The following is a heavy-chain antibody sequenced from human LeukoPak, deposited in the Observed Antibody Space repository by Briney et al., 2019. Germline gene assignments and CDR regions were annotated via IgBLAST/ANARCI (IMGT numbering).Heavy chain of an antibody. V-gene: IGHV3-21*01. CDR2: ISSSSSYI. CDR3: ARESPAARTFDY. D-gene: IGHD2-2*01. CDR1: GFTFSSYS. Sequence: PGGSLRLSCAASGFTFSSYSMNWVRQAPGKGLEWVSSISSSSSYIYYADSVKGRFTISRDNAKNSLYLQMNSLRAEDTAVYYCARESPAARTFDYWGQGTLVTVSS. J-gene: IGHJ4*02.